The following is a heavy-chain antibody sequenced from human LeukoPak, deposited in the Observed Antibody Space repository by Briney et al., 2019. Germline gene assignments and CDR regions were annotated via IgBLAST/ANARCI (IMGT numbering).Heavy chain of an antibody. CDR1: GFSLSSSGVS. V-gene: IGHV2-5*01. J-gene: IGHJ4*02. D-gene: IGHD5-18*01. CDR2: VYWSDDK. Sequence: SGPTLVNPTQTLTLTCNFSGFSLSSSGVSVGWIRQPPGKALEWLALVYWSDDKRYSPSLKSRLTITKDTSKNQVVLTMTNMDPVDTATYYCAHRGYNDGFDYWGQGTLVTVSS. CDR3: AHRGYNDGFDY.